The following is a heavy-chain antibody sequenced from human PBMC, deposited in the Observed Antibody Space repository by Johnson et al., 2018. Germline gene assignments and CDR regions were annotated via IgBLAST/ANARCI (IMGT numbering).Heavy chain of an antibody. CDR3: ARDTVAVAGKDYYYYYMDV. D-gene: IGHD6-19*01. V-gene: IGHV4-59*01. CDR1: GGSISSYY. CDR2: IYYSGST. Sequence: QVQLQESGPGLVKPSETLSLTCPVSGGSISSYYWSWIRQPPGKGLEWIGYIYYSGSTNYNPSLKSRVTISVDTSKNQFSLKLSSVTAADTAVYYCARDTVAVAGKDYYYYYMDVWGKGTTVTVSS. J-gene: IGHJ6*03.